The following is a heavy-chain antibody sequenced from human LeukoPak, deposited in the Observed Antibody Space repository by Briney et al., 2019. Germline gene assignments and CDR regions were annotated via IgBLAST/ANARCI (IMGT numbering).Heavy chain of an antibody. CDR1: GGSISSYY. CDR2: IYYSGST. D-gene: IGHD3-10*01. CDR3: ARGAYGSGSQTFDY. J-gene: IGHJ4*02. V-gene: IGHV4-59*01. Sequence: SETLSLTCTVSGGSISSYYWSWIREPPGKGLEWGGYIYYSGSTNYNPSLKSRVTISVDTSKTQFSLKLSSVTAADTAVYYCARGAYGSGSQTFDYWGQGSLVTVSS.